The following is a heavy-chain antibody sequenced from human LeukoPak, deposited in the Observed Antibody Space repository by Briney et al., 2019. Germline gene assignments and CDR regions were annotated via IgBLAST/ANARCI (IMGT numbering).Heavy chain of an antibody. CDR3: ARFSVGGTYYPDY. V-gene: IGHV5-51*01. CDR2: IYPGDSDT. D-gene: IGHD1-26*01. CDR1: GHTFTNSW. Sequence: GESLKISCKGSGHTFTNSWIGWVRQMPGKGLEWMGVIYPGDSDTRYRPSFQGQVTVSADKSSSTAYLQWSSLKASDTAMYYCARFSVGGTYYPDYWGQGALVPVSS. J-gene: IGHJ4*02.